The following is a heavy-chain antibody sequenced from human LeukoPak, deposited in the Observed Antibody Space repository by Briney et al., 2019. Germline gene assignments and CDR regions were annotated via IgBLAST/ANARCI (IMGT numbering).Heavy chain of an antibody. D-gene: IGHD2-15*01. J-gene: IGHJ5*02. CDR3: ARHRCSGGSCYPMNWFDP. Sequence: SETLSLTCTVSGGSISSYYWSWIRQPAGKGLEWIGRIYTSGSTNYNPSLKSRVTISVDTSKNQFSLKLSSVTAADTAVYYCARHRCSGGSCYPMNWFDPWGQGTLVTVSS. CDR2: IYTSGST. V-gene: IGHV4-4*07. CDR1: GGSISSYY.